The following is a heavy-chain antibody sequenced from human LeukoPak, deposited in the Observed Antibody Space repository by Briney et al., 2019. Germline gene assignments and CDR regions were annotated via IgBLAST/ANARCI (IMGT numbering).Heavy chain of an antibody. Sequence: SETLSLTCAVSGGSISSSNWWSWVRQPPGKGLEWIGEIYHSGSTNYNPSLKSRVTISVDKSKNQFSLKLSSVTAADTAVYYCARYIVVVPAATQLFYSGSSLYYYYYYYMDVWGKGTTVTVSS. CDR1: GGSISSSNW. CDR3: ARYIVVVPAATQLFYSGSSLYYYYYYYMDV. CDR2: IYHSGST. V-gene: IGHV4-4*02. J-gene: IGHJ6*03. D-gene: IGHD2-2*01.